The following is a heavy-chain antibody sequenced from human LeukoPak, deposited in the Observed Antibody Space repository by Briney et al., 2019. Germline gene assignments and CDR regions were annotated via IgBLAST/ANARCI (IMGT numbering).Heavy chain of an antibody. CDR3: ARGVRGDNRSRYDY. D-gene: IGHD3-10*01. V-gene: IGHV1-3*01. Sequence: ASVKVSCKASGYTFTSYAMHWVRQAPGQRLEWMGWINAGNGNTKYSRKFQGRVTITRDTSASTAYMELSSLRSEDTAVYYCARGVRGDNRSRYDYWGQGTLVTVSS. CDR2: INAGNGNT. J-gene: IGHJ4*02. CDR1: GYTFTSYA.